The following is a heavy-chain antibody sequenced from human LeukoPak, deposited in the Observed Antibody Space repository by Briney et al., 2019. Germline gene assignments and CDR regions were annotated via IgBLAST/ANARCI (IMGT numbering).Heavy chain of an antibody. J-gene: IGHJ4*02. CDR3: ARVKGGATTDY. V-gene: IGHV3-20*04. D-gene: IGHD1-26*01. CDR2: INWNGGDT. CDR1: GSTFDDYA. Sequence: GGSLRLSCAASGSTFDDYAMNWVRQGPGKGLELVSGINWNGGDTGYADSVRGRFTISRDNAKNSLHLQMNSLTVEDTAFYYCARVKGGATTDYWGQGTLVTVSS.